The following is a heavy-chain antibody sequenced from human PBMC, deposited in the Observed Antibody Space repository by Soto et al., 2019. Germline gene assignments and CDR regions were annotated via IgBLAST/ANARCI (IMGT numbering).Heavy chain of an antibody. V-gene: IGHV4-30-4*01. CDR1: GGSISSGDYY. D-gene: IGHD3-3*01. Sequence: SETLSLTCTVSGGSISSGDYYWSWIRQPPGKGLEWIGYIYYSGSTYYNPSLKSRVTISVDTSKNQFSLKLSSVTAADTAVYYCARGGASYYDFWSGYYEMDYWGQGTLVTVSS. CDR2: IYYSGST. J-gene: IGHJ4*02. CDR3: ARGGASYYDFWSGYYEMDY.